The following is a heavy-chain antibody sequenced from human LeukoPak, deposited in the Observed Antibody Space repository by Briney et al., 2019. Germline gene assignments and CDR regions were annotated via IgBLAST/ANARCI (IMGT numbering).Heavy chain of an antibody. CDR3: ARAPYSSGWYRFDY. Sequence: GGSLRLSCAASGFTFGSYAMHWVRQAPGKGLEWVAVISYDGSNKYYADSVKGRFTISRDNSKNMVYLQMNSLRAEDTAVYYCARAPYSSGWYRFDYWGQGTLVTVSS. CDR2: ISYDGSNK. CDR1: GFTFGSYA. D-gene: IGHD6-19*01. V-gene: IGHV3-30*04. J-gene: IGHJ4*02.